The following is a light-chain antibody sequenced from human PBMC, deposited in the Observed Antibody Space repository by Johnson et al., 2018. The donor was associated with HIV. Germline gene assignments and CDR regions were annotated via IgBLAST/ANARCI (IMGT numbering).Light chain of an antibody. Sequence: QSILTQPPSVSAAPGQRVTISCSGSSSNIGNNYISWYQQLPGTAPKLLIYDNNKRPLGIPDRFSGSKSGTSATLGITGLQTGDEADYYCGTWDTSLGAQYVFGSGTKVTVL. CDR3: GTWDTSLGAQYV. CDR2: DNN. V-gene: IGLV1-51*01. J-gene: IGLJ1*01. CDR1: SSNIGNNY.